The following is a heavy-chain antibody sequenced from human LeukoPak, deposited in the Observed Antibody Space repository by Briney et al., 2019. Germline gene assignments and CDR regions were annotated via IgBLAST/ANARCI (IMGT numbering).Heavy chain of an antibody. V-gene: IGHV4-38-2*02. CDR1: GYSISSGYY. J-gene: IGHJ4*02. CDR3: ARDKVVGATHFDY. CDR2: IYHSGST. D-gene: IGHD1-26*01. Sequence: PSETLSLTCTVSGYSISSGYYWGWIRQPPGKGLEWIGSIYHSGSTYYNPSLKSRVTISVDTSKNQFSLKLSSVTAADTAVYYCARDKVVGATHFDYWGQGTLVTVSS.